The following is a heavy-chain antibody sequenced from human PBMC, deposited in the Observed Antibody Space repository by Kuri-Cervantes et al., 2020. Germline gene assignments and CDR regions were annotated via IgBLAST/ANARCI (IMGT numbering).Heavy chain of an antibody. J-gene: IGHJ2*01. V-gene: IGHV4-39*07. D-gene: IGHD7-27*01. CDR1: GGSISSSSYY. CDR3: ARRFTGDRYFDL. Sequence: GSLRLSCTVSGGSISSSSYYWGWIRQPPGKGLEWIGSIYYSGSTYYNPSLKSRVSMSVDTSKNQFSLKLSSVTAVDTAVYYCARRFTGDRYFDLWGRGTLVTVSS. CDR2: IYYSGST.